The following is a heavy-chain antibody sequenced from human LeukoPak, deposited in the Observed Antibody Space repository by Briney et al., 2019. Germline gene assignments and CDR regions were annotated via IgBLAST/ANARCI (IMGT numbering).Heavy chain of an antibody. CDR1: GFTFSSYS. V-gene: IGHV3-48*01. CDR2: ISSSSSTI. J-gene: IGHJ4*02. D-gene: IGHD6-13*01. Sequence: GGSLRLSCAASGFTFSSYSMNWVRQAPGKGLEWVSYISSSSSTIYYADSVKGRFTISRDNAKNSLYLQMNSLRAEDTAVYYCARDRDSSSWYFFDYWGQGTLVTVST. CDR3: ARDRDSSSWYFFDY.